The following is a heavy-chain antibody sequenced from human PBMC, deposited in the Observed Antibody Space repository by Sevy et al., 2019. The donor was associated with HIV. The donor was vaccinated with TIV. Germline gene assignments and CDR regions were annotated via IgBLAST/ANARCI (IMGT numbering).Heavy chain of an antibody. CDR3: ATNMVHAGAYDSYFNF. CDR1: QFNFDTYA. D-gene: IGHD3-10*01. Sequence: GESLKISCVASQFNFDTYAIHWVRQAPGKGLEWVAMIWYDGSSKDYAESVKGRFAISSDNSQNTAVLQMNSLRAEDTGVYYCATNMVHAGAYDSYFNFWGQGSLVTVSS. CDR2: IWYDGSSK. J-gene: IGHJ4*02. V-gene: IGHV3-33*01.